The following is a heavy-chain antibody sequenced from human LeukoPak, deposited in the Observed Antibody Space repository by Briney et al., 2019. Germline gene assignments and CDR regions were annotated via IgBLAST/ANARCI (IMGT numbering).Heavy chain of an antibody. D-gene: IGHD6-19*01. Sequence: SETLSLTCTVSGGSISSYYWSWIRQPAGKGLEWIGYIYYSGSTNYNPSLKSRVTISVDTSKNQFSLRLSSVTAADTAVYYCAREGLYSSGWVIDSWGQGTLVTVSS. V-gene: IGHV4-59*01. J-gene: IGHJ4*02. CDR1: GGSISSYY. CDR2: IYYSGST. CDR3: AREGLYSSGWVIDS.